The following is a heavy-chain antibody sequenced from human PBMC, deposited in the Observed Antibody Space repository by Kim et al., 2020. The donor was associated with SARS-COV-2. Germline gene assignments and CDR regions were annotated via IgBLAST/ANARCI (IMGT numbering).Heavy chain of an antibody. J-gene: IGHJ5*02. V-gene: IGHV4-34*01. Sequence: SETLSLTCAVYGGSFSGYYWSWIRQPPGKGLEWIGEINHSGSTNYNPSLKSRVTISVDTSKNQFSLKLSSVTAADTAVYYCARGVQFGVVMTTFDPWGQGTLVTVSS. CDR3: ARGVQFGVVMTTFDP. D-gene: IGHD3-3*01. CDR1: GGSFSGYY. CDR2: INHSGST.